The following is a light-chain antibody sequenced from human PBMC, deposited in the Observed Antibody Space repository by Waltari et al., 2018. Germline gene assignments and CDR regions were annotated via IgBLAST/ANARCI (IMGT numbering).Light chain of an antibody. CDR2: DDG. Sequence: SYVLTQPPSVSVAPGQTARISCDGNNIGRKNVTWYQQKPGQAPVLVVYDDGDRPSGIPERFSGSNSGNTATLTISRVDAGDEADYYCQVWDSGSDHYVFGTVTKVTVL. V-gene: IGLV3-21*02. J-gene: IGLJ1*01. CDR1: NIGRKN. CDR3: QVWDSGSDHYV.